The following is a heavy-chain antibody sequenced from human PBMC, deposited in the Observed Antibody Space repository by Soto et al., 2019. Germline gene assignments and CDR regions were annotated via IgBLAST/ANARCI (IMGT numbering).Heavy chain of an antibody. J-gene: IGHJ4*02. Sequence: GGSLRLSCAASGFTFSDYYMSWIRQAPGKGLEWVSYISSSGSTIYYADSVKGRFTISRDNAKNSLYLQMNSLRAEDTAVYYCARDRAKFQYYYASSGYPLDYWGQGTLVTVSS. D-gene: IGHD3-22*01. V-gene: IGHV3-11*01. CDR1: GFTFSDYY. CDR3: ARDRAKFQYYYASSGYPLDY. CDR2: ISSSGSTI.